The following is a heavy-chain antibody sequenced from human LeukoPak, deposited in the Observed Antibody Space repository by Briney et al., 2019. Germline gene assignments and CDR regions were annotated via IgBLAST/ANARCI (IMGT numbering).Heavy chain of an antibody. CDR3: ATDRGLRYFEF. CDR2: IYYSGTT. CDR1: VGSISSYY. V-gene: IGHV4-59*01. Sequence: SQTLSLTCTVSVGSISSYYWTWIRQPPGKGLEWIGCIYYSGTTNYNPSLKSRVTISVDTSKNQFSLNLSSVTAADTAVYYCATDRGLRYFEFWGQGTLVIVSS. D-gene: IGHD3-9*01. J-gene: IGHJ4*02.